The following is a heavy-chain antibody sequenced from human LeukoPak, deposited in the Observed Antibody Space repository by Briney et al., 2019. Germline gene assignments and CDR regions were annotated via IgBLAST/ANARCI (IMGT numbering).Heavy chain of an antibody. V-gene: IGHV4-31*03. J-gene: IGHJ5*02. D-gene: IGHD2-2*01. CDR3: ARGGCSSTSCYELFWFDP. Sequence: PSETLSLTCTVSGGSISSGGYYWSWIRQHPGKGLEWIGYIYYSGSTYYNPSLKSRVTISVDTSKNQFSLKLSSVTAADTAVYYCARGGCSSTSCYELFWFDPWGQGTLVTVSS. CDR2: IYYSGST. CDR1: GGSISSGGYY.